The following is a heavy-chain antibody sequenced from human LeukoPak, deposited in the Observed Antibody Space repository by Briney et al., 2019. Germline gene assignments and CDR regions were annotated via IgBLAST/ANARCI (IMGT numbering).Heavy chain of an antibody. J-gene: IGHJ4*02. CDR3: ATKRGYNYGLDY. D-gene: IGHD5-18*01. CDR2: TYSGGST. Sequence: QPGRSLRLSCAASGFTVSSNYMSWVRQAPGKGLEWVSVTYSGGSTYYADSVKGRFTISRDNSKNTLYLQMNSLRAEDTAVYYCATKRGYNYGLDYWGQGTLVTVSS. CDR1: GFTVSSNY. V-gene: IGHV3-53*01.